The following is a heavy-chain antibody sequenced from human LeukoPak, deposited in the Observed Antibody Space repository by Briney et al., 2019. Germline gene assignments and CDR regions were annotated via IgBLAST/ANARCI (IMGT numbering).Heavy chain of an antibody. CDR1: GGSISSTSYY. V-gene: IGHV4-39*07. J-gene: IGHJ4*02. CDR3: ARGFLVVTAIWNRVNYFDY. Sequence: SETLSLTCAVSGGSISSTSYYWAWIRQPPGKGLEWIGEINHSGSTNYNPSLKSRVTISVDTSKNQFSLKLSSVTAADTAVYYCARGFLVVTAIWNRVNYFDYWGQGTLVTVSS. D-gene: IGHD2-21*02. CDR2: INHSGST.